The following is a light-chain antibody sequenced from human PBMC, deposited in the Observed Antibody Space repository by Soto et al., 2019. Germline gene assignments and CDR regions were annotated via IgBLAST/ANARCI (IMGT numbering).Light chain of an antibody. CDR2: EVN. CDR1: SSDIGGYNY. CDR3: CSYSTSNTHNYV. V-gene: IGLV2-14*01. J-gene: IGLJ1*01. Sequence: QSALTQPASVSGSPGQSITVSCTGTSSDIGGYNYVSWYQHHPGKAPQLIIYEVNLRPSGVSDRFSASKSGDTASLTISGLQAEDEADYYCCSYSTSNTHNYVFGTGTKLTVL.